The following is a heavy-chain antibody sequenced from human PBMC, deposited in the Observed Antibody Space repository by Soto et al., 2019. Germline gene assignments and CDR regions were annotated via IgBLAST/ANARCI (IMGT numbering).Heavy chain of an antibody. CDR3: ARDPGGGSYYYGMDV. V-gene: IGHV3-21*01. CDR2: IGSSSSYI. J-gene: IGHJ6*02. D-gene: IGHD2-15*01. CDR1: GFTFSSYS. Sequence: EVQLVESGGGLVKPGGSLRLSCAASGFTFSSYSMNWVRQAPGKGLEWVSSIGSSSSYIYYADSVKGRFTISRDNAKNSLYLQMNSLRAEDTAVYYCARDPGGGSYYYGMDVWGQGTTVTVSS.